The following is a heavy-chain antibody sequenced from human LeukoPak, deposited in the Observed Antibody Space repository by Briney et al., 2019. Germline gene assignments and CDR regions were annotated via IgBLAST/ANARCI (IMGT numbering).Heavy chain of an antibody. J-gene: IGHJ3*02. V-gene: IGHV3-30*04. Sequence: GRSLRLSCAASGFTFSTYAMHWVRQAPRKGLEWVAVISYDGSSKYYADSVKGRFTISRNNSKNTLYLQMNSLRAEDTAVYYCARARSSYGYGDAFDIWGQGTMVTVSS. CDR2: ISYDGSSK. D-gene: IGHD5-18*01. CDR3: ARARSSYGYGDAFDI. CDR1: GFTFSTYA.